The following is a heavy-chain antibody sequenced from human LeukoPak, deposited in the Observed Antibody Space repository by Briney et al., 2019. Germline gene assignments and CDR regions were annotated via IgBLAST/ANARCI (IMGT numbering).Heavy chain of an antibody. Sequence: PSEALSLTCTVSGGSISSYYWSWIRQPPGKGLEWMGYIYYSGITNYNSSLKGRVTMSVDTSKNQFSLKLSSLTAADTAVYYCERDLGIYYHCWGQGTLVTVSS. V-gene: IGHV4-59*01. CDR3: ERDLGIYYHC. CDR2: IYYSGIT. CDR1: GGSISSYY. J-gene: IGHJ4*02. D-gene: IGHD1-26*01.